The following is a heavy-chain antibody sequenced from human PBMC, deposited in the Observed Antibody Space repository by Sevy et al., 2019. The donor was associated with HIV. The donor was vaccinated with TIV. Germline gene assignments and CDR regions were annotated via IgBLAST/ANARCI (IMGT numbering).Heavy chain of an antibody. D-gene: IGHD5-12*01. CDR2: IKQDGSEK. CDR3: ARDKFYSGYDLFYGMDV. Sequence: GGSLRLSCAASGFTFSSYWMSWVRQAPGKGLEWVANIKQDGSEKYYVDSVKGRFTISRDNAKNSLNLQMNSLRAEDTAVYYCARDKFYSGYDLFYGMDVWGQGTTVTVSS. J-gene: IGHJ6*02. V-gene: IGHV3-7*03. CDR1: GFTFSSYW.